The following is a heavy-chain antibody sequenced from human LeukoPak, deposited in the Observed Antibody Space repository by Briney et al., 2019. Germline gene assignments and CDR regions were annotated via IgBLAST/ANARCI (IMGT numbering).Heavy chain of an antibody. CDR3: AREPFDYDILTGYYSGYFDY. Sequence: APVKASCKASGGTFTHYVISWVRQAPGQGLEWMGGIIPIFGTANYAQKFQGRVTITADESTSTAYMELSSLRFEDTAVYYCAREPFDYDILTGYYSGYFDYWGQGTLVTVSS. CDR2: IIPIFGTA. V-gene: IGHV1-69*13. CDR1: GGTFTHYV. J-gene: IGHJ4*02. D-gene: IGHD3-9*01.